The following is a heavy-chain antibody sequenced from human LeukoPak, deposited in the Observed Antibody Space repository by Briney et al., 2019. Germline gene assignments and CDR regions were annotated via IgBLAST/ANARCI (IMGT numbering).Heavy chain of an antibody. V-gene: IGHV4-34*01. CDR1: GGSLSGYY. Sequence: PSETLSLTRAVYGGSLSGYYWSWVRQPPGKGLGWMGEFTHHGSTNYNPSLKSRVTMSVDTSKKQFSLKLSSVTAADTAVYFCAIIYGDYSDFDYWGEGTLLTVSS. J-gene: IGHJ4*02. CDR2: FTHHGST. CDR3: AIIYGDYSDFDY. D-gene: IGHD4-17*01.